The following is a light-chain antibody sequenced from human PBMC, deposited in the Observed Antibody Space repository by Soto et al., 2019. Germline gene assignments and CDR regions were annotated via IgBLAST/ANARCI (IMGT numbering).Light chain of an antibody. CDR1: QGISSA. CDR3: RQFNSYPIT. J-gene: IGKJ5*01. CDR2: DAS. Sequence: AIQLTQSPSSLSASVGDRVTITCRASQGISSALAWYQQKPGKAPKLLIYDASSLESGVPSRFSGSGSGTDFTLTISSLQPKDFATYYCRQFNSYPITFGQGTRLEIK. V-gene: IGKV1-13*02.